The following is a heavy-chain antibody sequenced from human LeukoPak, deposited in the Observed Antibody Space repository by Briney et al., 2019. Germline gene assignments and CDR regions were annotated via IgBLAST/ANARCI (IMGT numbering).Heavy chain of an antibody. D-gene: IGHD2-2*01. CDR2: IYYSGST. Sequence: SETLSLTCTVSGGSISSGDYYWSWIRQPPGKGLEWIGYIYYSGSTYYNPSLESRVTISVDTSKNQFSLKLSSVTAADTAVYYCARARTQLPPPDYWGQGTLVTVSS. CDR1: GGSISSGDYY. J-gene: IGHJ4*02. CDR3: ARARTQLPPPDY. V-gene: IGHV4-30-4*01.